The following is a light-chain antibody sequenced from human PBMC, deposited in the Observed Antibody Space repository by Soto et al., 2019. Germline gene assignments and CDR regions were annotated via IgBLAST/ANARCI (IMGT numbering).Light chain of an antibody. CDR2: GAS. Sequence: VFTKTPGTLSLSPGGRATLSCRASQNITNYLIWYRHKPGQAPRLLIYGASTRATGIPARFSGSGSGTEFTLTISSLQSEDFAVYYCPQYNNWPKTFAQGTKVDIK. V-gene: IGKV3-15*01. J-gene: IGKJ1*01. CDR3: PQYNNWPKT. CDR1: QNITNY.